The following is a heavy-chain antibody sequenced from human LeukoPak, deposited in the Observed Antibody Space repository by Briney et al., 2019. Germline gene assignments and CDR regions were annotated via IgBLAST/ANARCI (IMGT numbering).Heavy chain of an antibody. D-gene: IGHD1-26*01. CDR2: ISSSSSTI. V-gene: IGHV3-48*04. CDR1: GFTVSSNY. Sequence: GGSLRLSCAASGFTVSSNYMSWVRQAPGKGLEWLSYISSSSSTIYYADSVRGRFTISRDNAKNSLYLQINSLRADDTAVYYCARSHQRVGIEDYWGQGTLVTVSS. J-gene: IGHJ4*02. CDR3: ARSHQRVGIEDY.